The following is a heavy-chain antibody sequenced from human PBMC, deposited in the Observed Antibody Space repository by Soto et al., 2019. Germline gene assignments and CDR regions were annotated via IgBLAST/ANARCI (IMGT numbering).Heavy chain of an antibody. CDR2: INPNSGGT. D-gene: IGHD2-2*01. CDR3: ARDGCSSTSCYYYYGMDV. Sequence: ASVKVSCKASGYTFTSYAMHWVRQAPGQGLEWMGWINPNSGGTNYAQKFQGWVTMTRDTSISTAYMELSRLRSDDTAVYYCARDGCSSTSCYYYYGMDVWGQGTTVTVSS. V-gene: IGHV1-2*04. J-gene: IGHJ6*02. CDR1: GYTFTSYA.